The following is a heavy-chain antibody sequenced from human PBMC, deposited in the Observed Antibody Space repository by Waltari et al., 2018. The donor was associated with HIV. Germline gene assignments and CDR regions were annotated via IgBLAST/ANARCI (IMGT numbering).Heavy chain of an antibody. CDR1: GITFSQYA. V-gene: IGHV3-23*01. J-gene: IGHJ3*02. CDR3: AKEGIIVITDAFDI. D-gene: IGHD3-22*01. CDR2: ISGSGGST. Sequence: EVQLLESGGGLVQSGGSLRLSCAASGITFSQYALSWVRQAPGKGLEWVSSISGSGGSTYYADSVKGRFTVSRDNSKDTLFLQMNSLRAEDTALYYCAKEGIIVITDAFDIWGQGTMVIVSS.